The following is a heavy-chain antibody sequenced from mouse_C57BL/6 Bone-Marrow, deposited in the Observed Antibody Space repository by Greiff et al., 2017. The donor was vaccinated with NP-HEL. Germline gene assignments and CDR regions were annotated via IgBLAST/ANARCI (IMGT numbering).Heavy chain of an antibody. CDR3: ARHPQDCTETWFAY. CDR1: GFTFSSYG. D-gene: IGHD3-2*02. Sequence: EVMLVESGGDLVKPGGSLKLSCAASGFTFSSYGMSWVRQTPDKRLEWVATISSGGSYTYYPDSVKGRFTISRDNAKKTLYLQMSSLKSEDTAMYYCARHPQDCTETWFAYWGQGTLVTVSA. V-gene: IGHV5-6*01. J-gene: IGHJ3*01. CDR2: ISSGGSYT.